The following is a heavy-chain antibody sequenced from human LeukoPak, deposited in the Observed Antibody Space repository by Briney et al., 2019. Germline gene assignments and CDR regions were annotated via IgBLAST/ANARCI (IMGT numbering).Heavy chain of an antibody. CDR2: IYYSGST. J-gene: IGHJ3*02. D-gene: IGHD3-3*01. CDR1: GSSISSSSYY. CDR3: ARLSYYDFWSGYRNDAFDI. Sequence: PSETLSLTCTVSGSSISSSSYYWGWIRQPPGKGLEWIGSIYYSGSTYYNPSLKSRVTISVDTSKNQFSLKLSSVTAADTAVYYCARLSYYDFWSGYRNDAFDIWGQGTMVTVSS. V-gene: IGHV4-39*01.